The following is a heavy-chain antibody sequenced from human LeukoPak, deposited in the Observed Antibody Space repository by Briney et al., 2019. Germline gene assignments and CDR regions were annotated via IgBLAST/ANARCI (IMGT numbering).Heavy chain of an antibody. J-gene: IGHJ5*02. Sequence: GGSLRLSCAASGFTVSSNYMSWVRQAPGKGLEWVSVIYSGGSTYYADSVKGRFAISRDNSKNTLYLQMNSLRAEDTAVYYCAKDPEKVLLWFGPDLNLNWFDPWGQGTLVAVSS. V-gene: IGHV3-53*01. CDR3: AKDPEKVLLWFGPDLNLNWFDP. CDR1: GFTVSSNY. CDR2: IYSGGST. D-gene: IGHD3-10*01.